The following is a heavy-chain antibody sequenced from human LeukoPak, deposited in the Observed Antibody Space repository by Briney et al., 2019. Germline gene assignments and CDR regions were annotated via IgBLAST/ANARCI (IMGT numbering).Heavy chain of an antibody. CDR1: GYTFTGYY. CDR3: ARDRLYYYDY. D-gene: IGHD6-25*01. Sequence: ASVTVSSKASGYTFTGYYIHWVRQAPGQGLEWMGWINPNSGGTNYAQKFQGRVTMTRDTSISTAYMELSRLRSDDTAVYYCARDRLYYYDYWGQGTLVTVSS. J-gene: IGHJ4*02. CDR2: INPNSGGT. V-gene: IGHV1-2*02.